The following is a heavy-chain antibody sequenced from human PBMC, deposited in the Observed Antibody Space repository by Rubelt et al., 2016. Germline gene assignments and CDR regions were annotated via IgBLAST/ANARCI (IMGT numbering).Heavy chain of an antibody. J-gene: IGHJ4*02. V-gene: IGHV4-34*01. CDR3: ARGRDGDRMGC. CDR2: INHSGST. D-gene: IGHD4-17*01. CDR1: GGSFSGYY. Sequence: QVQLQQWGAGLLKPSETLSLTCAVYGGSFSGYYWSWIRQPPGKGLEWIGEINHSGSTYYNPSLKSRVTISVDTSKNQFSLRLSVVTAADTAVYYCARGRDGDRMGCWGQGTLVTVSS.